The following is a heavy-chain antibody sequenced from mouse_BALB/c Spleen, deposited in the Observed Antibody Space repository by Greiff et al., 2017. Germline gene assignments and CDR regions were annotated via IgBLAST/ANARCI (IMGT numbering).Heavy chain of an antibody. Sequence: AAGGVDFSRYWMSWVRQAPGKGLEWIGEINPDSSTINYTPSLKDKFIISRDNAKNTLYLQMSKVRSEDTALYYCARGVYYYGSSLDYWGQGTTLTVSS. D-gene: IGHD1-1*01. CDR2: INPDSSTI. J-gene: IGHJ2*01. V-gene: IGHV4-1*02. CDR1: GVDFSRYW. CDR3: ARGVYYYGSSLDY.